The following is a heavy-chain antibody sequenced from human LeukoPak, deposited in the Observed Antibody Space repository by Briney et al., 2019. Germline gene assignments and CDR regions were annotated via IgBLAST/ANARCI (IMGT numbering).Heavy chain of an antibody. CDR3: AREISGGYSYGYNYYGMDV. D-gene: IGHD5-18*01. V-gene: IGHV3-53*01. J-gene: IGHJ6*02. CDR1: GFTVSSNY. Sequence: GGSLRLSCAASGFTVSSNYMSWVRQAPGKGLEWVSVIYSGGSTYYADSVKGRFTISRDNSKNTLYLQMNSLRAEDTAVYYCAREISGGYSYGYNYYGMDVWGQGTTVTVSS. CDR2: IYSGGST.